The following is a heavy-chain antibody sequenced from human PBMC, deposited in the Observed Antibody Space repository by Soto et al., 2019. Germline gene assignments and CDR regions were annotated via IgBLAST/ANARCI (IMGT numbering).Heavy chain of an antibody. V-gene: IGHV3-30*18. CDR3: ANVLRLDY. J-gene: IGHJ4*02. Sequence: LRLSCAASGFTFSSYGTHWVRQAPGKGLEWVAVISYDGSNKYYADSVKGRFTISRDNSKNTLYLQMNSLRAEDTAVYYCANVLRLDYWGQGTLVTVSS. CDR1: GFTFSSYG. CDR2: ISYDGSNK. D-gene: IGHD2-8*01.